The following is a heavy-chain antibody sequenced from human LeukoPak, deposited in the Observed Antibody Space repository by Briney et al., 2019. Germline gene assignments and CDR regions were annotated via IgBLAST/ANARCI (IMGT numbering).Heavy chain of an antibody. CDR3: AIQVYDSSARAPSWFDP. CDR1: GGSISSSSYY. D-gene: IGHD3-22*01. J-gene: IGHJ5*02. Sequence: SETLSLTCTVSGGSISSSSYYWGWIRQHPGKGLEWIGYIYYSGSTYYNPSLKSRVTISVDTSKNQFSLKLSSVTAADTAVYYCAIQVYDSSARAPSWFDPWGQGTLVTVSS. CDR2: IYYSGST. V-gene: IGHV4-31*03.